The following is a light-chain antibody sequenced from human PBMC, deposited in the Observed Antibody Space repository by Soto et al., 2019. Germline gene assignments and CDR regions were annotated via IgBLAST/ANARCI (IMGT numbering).Light chain of an antibody. CDR1: NIGSKS. Sequence: SYELSHPPSVSLAPGHTARITCGGNNIGSKSVHWYQQKPGQAPVLVVYDDSDRPSGIPERFSGSNSGNTATLTISRVEAGDEAEYYRQVWDSSSDHLYVFGTGTKVTVL. J-gene: IGLJ1*01. V-gene: IGLV3-21*02. CDR3: QVWDSSSDHLYV. CDR2: DDS.